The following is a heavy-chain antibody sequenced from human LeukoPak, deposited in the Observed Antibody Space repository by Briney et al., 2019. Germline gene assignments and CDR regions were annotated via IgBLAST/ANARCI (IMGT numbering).Heavy chain of an antibody. V-gene: IGHV3-30*04. J-gene: IGHJ4*02. CDR3: ARDYIGFFDY. CDR2: ISYDGSNK. Sequence: GGSLRLSCAASGFTFSSYAMSWVRQAPGKGLEWVAVISYDGSNKYYADSVKGRFTISRDNSKNTLYLQMNSLRAEDTAVYYCARDYIGFFDYWGQGTLVTVSS. D-gene: IGHD3-16*01. CDR1: GFTFSSYA.